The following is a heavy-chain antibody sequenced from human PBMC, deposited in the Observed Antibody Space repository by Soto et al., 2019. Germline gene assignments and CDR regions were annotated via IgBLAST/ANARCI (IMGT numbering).Heavy chain of an antibody. D-gene: IGHD3-3*01. CDR1: GYSFSNYW. V-gene: IGHV5-51*01. J-gene: IGHJ6*02. CDR2: IHPGDSDT. Sequence: PGESLKISCKASGYSFSNYWIGWVRQMPGKGLEWMGIIHPGDSDTRYSPSFQGRVTISADKSISTAYLQWSSLKASDTAMYYCARPFGVLSPYYYYGMDVWGQGTAVTVSS. CDR3: ARPFGVLSPYYYYGMDV.